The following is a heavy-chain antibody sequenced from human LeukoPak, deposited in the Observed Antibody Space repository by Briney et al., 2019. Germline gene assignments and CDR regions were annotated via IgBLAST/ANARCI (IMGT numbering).Heavy chain of an antibody. D-gene: IGHD2-2*01. CDR1: GYSFTSYW. V-gene: IGHV5-51*01. Sequence: GESLKISCKGSGYSFTSYWIGRVRQMPGKGLEWMGIIYPGDSDTRYSPSFQGQVTISADKSTSTAYLQWSSLKASDTAMYYCARRGYCSSTSCYSFDYWGQGTLVTVSS. CDR3: ARRGYCSSTSCYSFDY. CDR2: IYPGDSDT. J-gene: IGHJ4*02.